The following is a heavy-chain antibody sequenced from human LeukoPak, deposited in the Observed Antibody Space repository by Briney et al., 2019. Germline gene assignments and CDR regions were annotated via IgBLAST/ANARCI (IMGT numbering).Heavy chain of an antibody. V-gene: IGHV3-23*01. J-gene: IGHJ4*02. Sequence: GGSLRLSCAASGFTFSSDAMSWVRQAPGKGLEWVSAISGSGGSTYYADSVKGRFTISRDNSKNTLYLQMNSLRAEDTAVYYCARPLKTLPTSFDYWGQGTLVTVSS. CDR2: ISGSGGST. CDR1: GFTFSSDA. CDR3: ARPLKTLPTSFDY. D-gene: IGHD3-10*01.